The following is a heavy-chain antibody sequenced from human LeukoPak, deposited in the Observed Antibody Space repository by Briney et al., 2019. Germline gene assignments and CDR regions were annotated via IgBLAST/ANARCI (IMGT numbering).Heavy chain of an antibody. V-gene: IGHV1-2*02. D-gene: IGHD3-22*01. Sequence: GASVKVSCKASGYTFTGYYMHWVRQAPGQGLEWMGWINPNSGGTNYAQKFQGRVTMTGDTSISTAYMELSRLRSDDTAVYYCARGRRAYDSSGYTRYWGQGTLVTVSS. J-gene: IGHJ4*02. CDR2: INPNSGGT. CDR3: ARGRRAYDSSGYTRY. CDR1: GYTFTGYY.